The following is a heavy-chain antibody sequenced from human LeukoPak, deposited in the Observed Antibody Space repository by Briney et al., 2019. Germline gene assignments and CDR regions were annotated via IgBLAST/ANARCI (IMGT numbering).Heavy chain of an antibody. Sequence: PGGSLRLSCAASGFTFSSYGMHWVRQAPGKGLEWVAVIWYDGSNKYYADSVKGRFTISRDNSKNTLYLQMNSLRAEDTAVYYCARDAGYCSGGSCYHDYWGQGTLVTVSS. V-gene: IGHV3-33*01. CDR3: ARDAGYCSGGSCYHDY. CDR2: IWYDGSNK. D-gene: IGHD2-15*01. J-gene: IGHJ4*02. CDR1: GFTFSSYG.